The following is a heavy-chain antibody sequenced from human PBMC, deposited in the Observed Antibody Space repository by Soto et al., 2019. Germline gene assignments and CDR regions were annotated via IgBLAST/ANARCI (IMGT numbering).Heavy chain of an antibody. J-gene: IGHJ6*02. V-gene: IGHV4-4*07. CDR1: GGSISSSC. CDR3: ARVRIAARTVAYGMDV. D-gene: IGHD6-6*01. Sequence: PSETLSLTGTVSGGSISSSCWSWIRKPAGKGLEWIGRIYTSGSTNHNPSLKSRVTIPVDTSKNQFSLKLSSVTAADTAVYYFARVRIAARTVAYGMDVWGQGTTVTVSS. CDR2: IYTSGST.